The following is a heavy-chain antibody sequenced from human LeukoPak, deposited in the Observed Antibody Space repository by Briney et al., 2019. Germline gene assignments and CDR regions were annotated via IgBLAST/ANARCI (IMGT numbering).Heavy chain of an antibody. CDR1: GYTFTGSY. CDR3: ARGGAFCSITTCHEFDH. D-gene: IGHD2-2*01. V-gene: IGHV1-2*02. Sequence: ASVKVSCKTSGYTFTGSYLHWVRQVPGQGLEWMGWTNPSTGDTKSAQQFEGRVTMTRDTSNTTGYLELRSLRLDDTATYYCARGGAFCSITTCHEFDHWGQGTLVIVSS. CDR2: TNPSTGDT. J-gene: IGHJ4*02.